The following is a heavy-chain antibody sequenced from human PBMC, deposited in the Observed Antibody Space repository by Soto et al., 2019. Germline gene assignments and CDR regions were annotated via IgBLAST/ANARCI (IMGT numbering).Heavy chain of an antibody. CDR1: AGTFPHFA. J-gene: IGHJ5*02. D-gene: IGHD7-27*01. CDR3: ACNWGNSLKNWLAP. CDR2: IIPVLGTT. V-gene: IGHV1-69*10. Sequence: ASVKVSCKASAGTFPHFALSWVRQAPGQGLEWMGGIIPVLGTTTYAQKFQGRVSITADKSTDTAYIELSSLNSEDTAVYYCACNWGNSLKNWLAPWGQGTLVTVSS.